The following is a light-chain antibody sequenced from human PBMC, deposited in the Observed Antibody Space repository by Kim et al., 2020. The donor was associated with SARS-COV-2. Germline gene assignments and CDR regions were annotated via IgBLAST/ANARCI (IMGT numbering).Light chain of an antibody. Sequence: IVMTQSPATLSVSPGERVTLSCRASQSVRNNLAWYQQRPGQAPRLLIYGASTRATDVSDRFSGSGSGTEFTLTIRSLQSEDLAVYYCQQYNDWPLLTFGGGTKG. CDR3: QQYNDWPLLT. CDR1: QSVRNN. V-gene: IGKV3-15*01. CDR2: GAS. J-gene: IGKJ4*01.